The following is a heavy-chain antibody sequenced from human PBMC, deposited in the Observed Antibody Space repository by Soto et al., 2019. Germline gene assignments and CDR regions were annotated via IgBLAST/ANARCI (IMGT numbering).Heavy chain of an antibody. CDR2: IYSGGST. CDR1: GFTVSSNY. V-gene: IGHV3-53*02. Sequence: EVQVVETGGGLIQPGGSLRLSCAVSGFTVSSNYMSWVRQPPGKGPEWVSDIYSGGSTYYADTVKGRFTSSRDNSKNRLYLQRTSRRAESTAVYYGARERDRHDPSWFDLGGQGTLVTVSS. D-gene: IGHD3-22*01. CDR3: ARERDRHDPSWFDL. J-gene: IGHJ5*02.